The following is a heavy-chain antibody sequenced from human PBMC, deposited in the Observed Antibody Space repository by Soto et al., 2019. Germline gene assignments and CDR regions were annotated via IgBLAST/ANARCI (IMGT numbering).Heavy chain of an antibody. J-gene: IGHJ4*02. CDR2: IYYSGST. D-gene: IGHD1-26*01. CDR3: ARSYLSHSRAVTDFDY. CDR1: GGSVSSGSYY. V-gene: IGHV4-61*01. Sequence: PSETLSLTCTVSGGSVSSGSYYWSWIRQPPGKGLEWIGYIYYSGSTNYNPSLKSRVTISVDTSKNQFSLKLSSVTAADTAVYYCARSYLSHSRAVTDFDYWGQGTLVTVSS.